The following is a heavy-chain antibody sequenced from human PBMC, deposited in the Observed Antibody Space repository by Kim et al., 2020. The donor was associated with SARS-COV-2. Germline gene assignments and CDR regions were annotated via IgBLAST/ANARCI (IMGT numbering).Heavy chain of an antibody. D-gene: IGHD3-3*01. V-gene: IGHV7-4-1*02. J-gene: IGHJ6*03. Sequence: ASVKVSCKASGYTFTSYAMNWVRQAPGQGLEWMGWINTNTGNPTYAQGFTGRFVFSLDTSVSTAYLQVSSLKDEDTAVYYCARVVRPFWSGDGHYYYMDVWGKGTTVTVSS. CDR2: INTNTGNP. CDR1: GYTFTSYA. CDR3: ARVVRPFWSGDGHYYYMDV.